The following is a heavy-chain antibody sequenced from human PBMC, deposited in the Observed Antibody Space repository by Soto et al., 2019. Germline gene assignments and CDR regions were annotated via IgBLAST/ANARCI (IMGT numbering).Heavy chain of an antibody. V-gene: IGHV4-4*07. Sequence: SETLSLTCTVSGGSISSYYWSWIRQPAGKGLGWIGRIYTSGSTNYNPSLKSRVTMSVDTSKNQFSLKLSSVTAADTAVYYCPRADPGGYYYGMDVCGQGTTVTVSS. CDR1: GGSISSYY. CDR2: IYTSGST. J-gene: IGHJ6*02. D-gene: IGHD3-10*01. CDR3: PRADPGGYYYGMDV.